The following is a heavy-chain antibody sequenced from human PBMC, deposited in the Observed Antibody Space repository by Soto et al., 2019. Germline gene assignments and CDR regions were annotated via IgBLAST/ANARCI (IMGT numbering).Heavy chain of an antibody. CDR3: AKIAADRDFGSGSYFDWFDP. CDR2: ISYDGSNK. CDR1: GFTFSSYG. Sequence: GGSLRLSCAASGFTFSSYGMHWVRQAPGKGLEWVAVISYDGSNKYYADSVKGRFTISRDNSKNTLYLQMDSLRAEDTAVYYCAKIAADRDFGSGSYFDWFDPWGQGTLVTVSS. D-gene: IGHD3-10*01. J-gene: IGHJ5*02. V-gene: IGHV3-30*18.